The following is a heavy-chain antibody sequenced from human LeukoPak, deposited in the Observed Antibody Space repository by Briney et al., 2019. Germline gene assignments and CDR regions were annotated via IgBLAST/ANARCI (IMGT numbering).Heavy chain of an antibody. Sequence: PSQTLSLTCTVSGGSISSGSYYWSWIRQPAGKGLEWIGRIYTSGSTNYNPSLKSRVTISVDTSKNQFSLKLSSVTAADTAVYYCARHVDYYYGMGVWGQGTTVTVSS. J-gene: IGHJ6*02. CDR1: GGSISSGSYY. V-gene: IGHV4-61*02. D-gene: IGHD3-10*02. CDR3: ARHVDYYYGMGV. CDR2: IYTSGST.